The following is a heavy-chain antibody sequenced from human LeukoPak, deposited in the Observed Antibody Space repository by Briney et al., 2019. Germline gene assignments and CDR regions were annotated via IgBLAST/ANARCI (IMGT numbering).Heavy chain of an antibody. CDR1: GYTLTELS. D-gene: IGHD2-2*01. Sequence: GASVKVSCKVSGYTLTELSMHWVRQAPGKGLEWMGGFDPEDGETIYAQKFQGRVTMTEDTSTDTAYMELSSLRSEDTAVYYCATVAVVPAANAGGYYFDYWGQGTLVTVSS. V-gene: IGHV1-24*01. CDR3: ATVAVVPAANAGGYYFDY. J-gene: IGHJ4*02. CDR2: FDPEDGET.